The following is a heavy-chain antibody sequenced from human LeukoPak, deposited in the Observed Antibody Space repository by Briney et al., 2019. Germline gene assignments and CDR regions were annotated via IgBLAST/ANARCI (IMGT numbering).Heavy chain of an antibody. V-gene: IGHV4-59*08. J-gene: IGHJ4*02. CDR3: ARAPYGSGSYYTY. D-gene: IGHD3-10*01. CDR2: IYYSGST. CDR1: GGSMSNYY. Sequence: SETLSLTCTVSGGSMSNYYWSWIRQPPGKGLEWIGYIYYSGSTNYSPSLKSRVTISVDMSKNQFSLRLRSVTAADTAVYYCARAPYGSGSYYTYWGQGTLVTVSS.